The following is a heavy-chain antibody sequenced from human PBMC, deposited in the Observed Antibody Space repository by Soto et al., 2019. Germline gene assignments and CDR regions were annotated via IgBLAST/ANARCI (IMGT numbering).Heavy chain of an antibody. CDR3: ARVMKGIQLWSSTYYFDY. V-gene: IGHV1-3*01. D-gene: IGHD5-18*01. Sequence: ASVKVSCKASGYMFTKSAMHWVRQAPGQRLEWMGWISGDSGNTKYSPKLQDRVTITRDTSASTAYMELSSLRSDDTAVYYCARVMKGIQLWSSTYYFDYWGQGTLVTVSS. J-gene: IGHJ4*02. CDR1: GYMFTKSA. CDR2: ISGDSGNT.